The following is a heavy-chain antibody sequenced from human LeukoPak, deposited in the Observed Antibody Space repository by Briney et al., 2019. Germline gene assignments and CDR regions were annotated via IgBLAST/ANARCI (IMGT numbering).Heavy chain of an antibody. J-gene: IGHJ6*02. D-gene: IGHD1-26*01. CDR2: ISSNGNYI. CDR1: GFSFSIYS. V-gene: IGHV3-21*01. CDR3: ARLPATVPADYYYGLDV. Sequence: GGSLRLSCAASGFSFSIYSMNWVRQAPGKGLEWVSSISSNGNYIYYADSVKGRFTISRDDTEKSLYLQMSSLRAEDTGVYYCARLPATVPADYYYGLDVWGQGTTVTVSS.